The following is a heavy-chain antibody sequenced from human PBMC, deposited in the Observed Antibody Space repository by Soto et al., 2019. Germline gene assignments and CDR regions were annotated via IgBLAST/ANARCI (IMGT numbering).Heavy chain of an antibody. CDR2: INHSGST. CDR3: ARGRWLRPGAFDY. D-gene: IGHD5-12*01. Sequence: PSETLSLTCAVYGGSFSGYYWSWIRQPPGKGLEWIGEINHSGSTNYNPSLKSRVTISVDTSKNQFSLKLSSVTAADTAVYYCARGRWLRPGAFDYWGQGTLVTVSS. CDR1: GGSFSGYY. V-gene: IGHV4-34*01. J-gene: IGHJ4*02.